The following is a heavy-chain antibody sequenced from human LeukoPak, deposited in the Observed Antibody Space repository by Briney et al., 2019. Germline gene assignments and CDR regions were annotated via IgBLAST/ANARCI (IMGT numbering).Heavy chain of an antibody. J-gene: IGHJ5*02. CDR1: RYTFTGYY. V-gene: IGHV1-2*02. D-gene: IGHD1-20*01. Sequence: EASVKVSCMASRYTFTGYYMHWVRQAPGQGLEWMGWINPNSGDTNYAQKFQGRVTMTRDTSITTVYMELSRLRSDDTAVYFCASGWSITGWDNNWFDPWGQGTLVTVSS. CDR3: ASGWSITGWDNNWFDP. CDR2: INPNSGDT.